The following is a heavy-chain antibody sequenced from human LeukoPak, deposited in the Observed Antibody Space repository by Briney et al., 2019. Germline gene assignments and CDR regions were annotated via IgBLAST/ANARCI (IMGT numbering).Heavy chain of an antibody. J-gene: IGHJ4*02. V-gene: IGHV4-38-2*02. CDR1: GYSISSGYY. CDR3: ARIDTAISVGFDY. D-gene: IGHD5-18*01. Sequence: TPSETLSLTCTVSGYSISSGYYWGWIRQPPGKGLEWIGSIYHSGSTYYNPSLKSRVTISVDTSKNQFSLKLSSVTAADTAVYYCARIDTAISVGFDYWGQGTLVTVSS. CDR2: IYHSGST.